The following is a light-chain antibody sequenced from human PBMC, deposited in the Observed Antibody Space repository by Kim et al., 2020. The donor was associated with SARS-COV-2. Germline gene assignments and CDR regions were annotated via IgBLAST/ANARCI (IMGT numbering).Light chain of an antibody. V-gene: IGLV3-21*04. J-gene: IGLJ1*01. CDR1: NMGSES. CDR2: YDS. Sequence: APGQTARVTCGGDNMGSESVHWYQQKPGQAPVLVIYYDSDRPSGIPERFSGSNSGNTATLTISRVEAGDEADYYCQVWDSRSDHIVFGTGTKVSVL. CDR3: QVWDSRSDHIV.